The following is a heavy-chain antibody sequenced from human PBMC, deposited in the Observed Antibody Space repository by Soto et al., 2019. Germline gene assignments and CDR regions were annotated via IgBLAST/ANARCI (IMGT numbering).Heavy chain of an antibody. CDR1: GGTFSSYT. J-gene: IGHJ6*02. V-gene: IGHV1-69*02. CDR3: ASLMSSGYYYGMDV. CDR2: IIPILGIA. D-gene: IGHD3-10*01. Sequence: QVQLVQSGAEVKKPGSSVKVSCKASGGTFSSYTISWVRQAPGQGLEWMGRIIPILGIANYAQKFQGRVTITADKSTSTAYMELSSLRSEDTAVYYCASLMSSGYYYGMDVWGQATTVTVSS.